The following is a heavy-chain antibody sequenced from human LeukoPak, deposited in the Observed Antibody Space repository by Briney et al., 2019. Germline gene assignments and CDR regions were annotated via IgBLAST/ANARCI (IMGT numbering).Heavy chain of an antibody. D-gene: IGHD6-19*01. CDR2: IYSGGGT. CDR3: AGVSFSSGWYRDY. Sequence: GGSLRLSCAASGFTDYMIWVRQAPGKGLEWVSVIYSGGGTYYVDSVKGGFSVYRDNSKNMLYLQMNRLRAEDTAVYYCAGVSFSSGWYRDYWGQGTLVTVSS. J-gene: IGHJ4*01. CDR1: GFTDY. V-gene: IGHV3-53*01.